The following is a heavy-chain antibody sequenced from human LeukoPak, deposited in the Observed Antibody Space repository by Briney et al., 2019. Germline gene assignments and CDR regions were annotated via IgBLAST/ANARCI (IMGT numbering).Heavy chain of an antibody. D-gene: IGHD3-10*01. CDR2: ISSSSSTI. CDR3: ACLKGRGVRHDFDY. Sequence: GGSLKLSCAASGFTFSGSAMHWVRQASGKGLEWVSYISSSSSTIYYADSVKGRFTISRDNAKNSLYLQMNSLRDEDTAVYYCACLKGRGVRHDFDYWGQGTLVTVSS. V-gene: IGHV3-48*02. CDR1: GFTFSGSA. J-gene: IGHJ4*02.